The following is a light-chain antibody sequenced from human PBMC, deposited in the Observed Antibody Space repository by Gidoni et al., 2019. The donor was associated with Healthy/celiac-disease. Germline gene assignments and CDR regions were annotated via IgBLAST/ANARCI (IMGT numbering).Light chain of an antibody. V-gene: IGKV3-15*01. CDR2: GAS. Sequence: EIVITQSPATLSVSPGERATLSCRASQSVSSNLAWYQQKPGQAPRLLIYGASTRATGIPARFSGSGSGTEFTLTISSLQSEDFAVYYCQQYNNWPPGRSFGPGTKVDIK. J-gene: IGKJ3*01. CDR1: QSVSSN. CDR3: QQYNNWPPGRS.